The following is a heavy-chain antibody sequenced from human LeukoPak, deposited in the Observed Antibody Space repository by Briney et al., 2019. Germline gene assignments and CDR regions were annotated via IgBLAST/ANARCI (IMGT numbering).Heavy chain of an antibody. V-gene: IGHV3-21*01. CDR2: ISSSSSYI. J-gene: IGHJ4*02. CDR1: GFTFSSYS. D-gene: IGHD6-13*01. CDR3: ARRDIAAAGTGAFGYYDY. Sequence: PGGSLRLSCAASGFTFSSYSMNWVRQAPGKGLEWVSSISSSSSYIYYADSVKGRFTISRDNAKNSLYLQMNSLRAEDTAVYYCARRDIAAAGTGAFGYYDYWGQGTLVTVSS.